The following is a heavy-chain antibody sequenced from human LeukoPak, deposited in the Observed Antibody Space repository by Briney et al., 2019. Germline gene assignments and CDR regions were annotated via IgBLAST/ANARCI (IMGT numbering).Heavy chain of an antibody. J-gene: IGHJ4*02. CDR3: ARGLNYDFWSGYYVEGYFDY. D-gene: IGHD3-3*01. CDR1: GYTFTSYG. CDR2: ISAYNGNT. Sequence: PLASVKVSCKASGYTFTSYGISWVRQAPGQGLEWMGWISAYNGNTNYAQKLQGRVTMTTDTSTSTAYMELRSLRSDDTAVYYCARGLNYDFWSGYYVEGYFDYWGQGTLVTVSS. V-gene: IGHV1-18*01.